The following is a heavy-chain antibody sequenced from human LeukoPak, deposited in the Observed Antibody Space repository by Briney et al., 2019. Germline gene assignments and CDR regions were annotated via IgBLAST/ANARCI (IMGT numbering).Heavy chain of an antibody. CDR1: GFTFSSYG. CDR2: IWYDGSNK. J-gene: IGHJ6*03. V-gene: IGHV3-33*01. Sequence: PGGSLRLSCAASGFTFSSYGMRWVRQAPGKGLEWVAVIWYDGSNKHYADSVKGRFTISRDNSKNTLYLQMNSLRAEDTAVYYCARGPPRESRYYYYMDVWGEGTTVTVSS. D-gene: IGHD1-26*01. CDR3: ARGPPRESRYYYYMDV.